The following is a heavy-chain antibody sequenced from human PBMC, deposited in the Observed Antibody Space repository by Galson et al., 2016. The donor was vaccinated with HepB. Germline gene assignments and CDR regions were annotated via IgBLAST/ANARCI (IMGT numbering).Heavy chain of an antibody. CDR2: IGWHSGTI. D-gene: IGHD3-3*01. Sequence: SLRLSCAASGFPFGDYDMHWVRQVPGKGLEWVSGIGWHSGTIGYADSVKGRFTISRDNAKNSLYLQMSSLRAEDTALYYCAKGRRNTIFGVVVSGWSSNFDSWGQGILVTVSS. CDR3: AKGRRNTIFGVVVSGWSSNFDS. CDR1: GFPFGDYD. J-gene: IGHJ4*02. V-gene: IGHV3-9*01.